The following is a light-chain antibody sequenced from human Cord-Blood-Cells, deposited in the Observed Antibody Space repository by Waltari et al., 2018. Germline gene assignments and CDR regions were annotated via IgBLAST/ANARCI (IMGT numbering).Light chain of an antibody. J-gene: IGLJ2*01. V-gene: IGLV1-44*01. Sequence: QSVLTQPPSASGTPGQRVTIPCSGSSSNTGSNTVTWYQQLPGTAPKLLIYRNNTRPSGVPDRFSGSKSGTSASLAISGLQAEDEADYYCAAWDDSLNGPVVFGGGTKLTVL. CDR2: RNN. CDR1: SSNTGSNT. CDR3: AAWDDSLNGPVV.